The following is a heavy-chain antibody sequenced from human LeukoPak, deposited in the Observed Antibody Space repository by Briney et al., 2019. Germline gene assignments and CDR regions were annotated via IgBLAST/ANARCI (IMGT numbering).Heavy chain of an antibody. CDR1: GFTFSSYA. CDR3: AKEPYYDFWPNGKYFDY. Sequence: PGGSLRLSCAASGFTFSSYAMSWVRQAPGKGLEWVSAISGSGGSTYYADSVKGRFTISRDNSKNTLYLQMNSLRAEDTAVYYCAKEPYYDFWPNGKYFDYWGQGTLVTVSS. V-gene: IGHV3-23*01. J-gene: IGHJ4*02. D-gene: IGHD3-3*01. CDR2: ISGSGGST.